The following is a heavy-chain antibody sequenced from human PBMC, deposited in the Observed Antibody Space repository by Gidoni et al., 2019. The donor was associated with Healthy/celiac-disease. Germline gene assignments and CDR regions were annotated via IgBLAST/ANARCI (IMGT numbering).Heavy chain of an antibody. J-gene: IGHJ4*02. V-gene: IGHV3-33*01. CDR3: ARDVEDGDYETGPIDY. CDR2: IWYDGSNK. Sequence: LEWVAVIWYDGSNKYYADSVKGRFTISRDNSKNTLYLQMNSLRAEDTAVYYCARDVEDGDYETGPIDYWGQGTLVTVSS. D-gene: IGHD4-17*01.